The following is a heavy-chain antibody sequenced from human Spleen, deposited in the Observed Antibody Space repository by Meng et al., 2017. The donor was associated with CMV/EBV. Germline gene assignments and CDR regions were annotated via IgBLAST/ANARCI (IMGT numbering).Heavy chain of an antibody. V-gene: IGHV4-59*12. CDR2: IYIYYGGST. D-gene: IGHD1-26*01. Sequence: SETLSLTCSVSGASIKSDYWSWIRQPPGKGLEWIGYIYIYYGGSTNYNPSLKSRVTMLVDTSKNQFSLKLSSVTAADTAVYYCARDGWAGATRDYYGMDVWGQGTTVTVSS. J-gene: IGHJ6*02. CDR1: GASIKSDY. CDR3: ARDGWAGATRDYYGMDV.